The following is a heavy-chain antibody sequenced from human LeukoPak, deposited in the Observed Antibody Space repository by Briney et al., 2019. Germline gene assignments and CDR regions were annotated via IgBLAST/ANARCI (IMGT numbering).Heavy chain of an antibody. J-gene: IGHJ1*01. V-gene: IGHV6-1*01. CDR2: TYYRSKWNN. CDR1: GDSVSSKSAA. D-gene: IGHD1-26*01. CDR3: ARGYSGSIQQ. Sequence: SQTLSLTCVISGDSVSSKSAAWNWVRQSPSRGLEWLGRTYYRSKWNNDYAVSLKSRITINPDTSKNQFSLQLNSVTPEDAAVYYCARGYSGSIQQWGQGTLVTVSS.